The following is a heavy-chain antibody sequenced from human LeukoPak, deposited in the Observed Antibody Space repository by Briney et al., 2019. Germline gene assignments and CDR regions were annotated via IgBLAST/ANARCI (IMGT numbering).Heavy chain of an antibody. CDR2: IYSGGST. CDR3: ARGQWPPRSNTWHYFDY. D-gene: IGHD6-19*01. Sequence: PGGSLRLSCAASGFTVSSNYMSWVRQAPGKGLEWVSVIYSGGSTYYADSVKGRFTISRDNSKNTLHLQMNSLRAEDTAVYYCARGQWPPRSNTWHYFDYWGQGTLVTVSS. J-gene: IGHJ4*02. V-gene: IGHV3-53*01. CDR1: GFTVSSNY.